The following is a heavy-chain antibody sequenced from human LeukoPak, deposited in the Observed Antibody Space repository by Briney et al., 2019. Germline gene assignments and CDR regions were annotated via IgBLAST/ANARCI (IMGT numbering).Heavy chain of an antibody. V-gene: IGHV4-34*01. CDR3: ARERSMRYFDL. Sequence: PSETLSLTCAVYGGSFSGYYWSWIRQPPGKGLEWIGEINHSGSTNYNPSLKSRVTISVDTSKNQFSLELSSVTAADTAVYYCARERSMRYFDLWGRGTLVTVSS. D-gene: IGHD6-6*01. J-gene: IGHJ2*01. CDR2: INHSGST. CDR1: GGSFSGYY.